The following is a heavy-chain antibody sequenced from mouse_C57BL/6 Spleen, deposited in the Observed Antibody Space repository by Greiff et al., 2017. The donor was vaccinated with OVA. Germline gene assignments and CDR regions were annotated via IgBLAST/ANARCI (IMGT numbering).Heavy chain of an antibody. CDR3: ARGDQPLYDYAMDY. CDR1: GYTFTSYD. V-gene: IGHV1-85*01. CDR2: IYPRDGST. D-gene: IGHD1-3*01. Sequence: QVQLQQSGPELVKPGASVKLSCKASGYTFTSYDINWVKQRPGQGLEWIGWIYPRDGSTKYNEKFQGKATINADTSSNTAYLQLSSLTSEDTAIYYCARGDQPLYDYAMDYWGQGTSVTVSS. J-gene: IGHJ4*01.